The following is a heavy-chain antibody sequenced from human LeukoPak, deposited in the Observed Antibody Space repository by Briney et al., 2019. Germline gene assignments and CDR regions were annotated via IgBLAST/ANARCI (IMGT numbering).Heavy chain of an antibody. CDR2: IYHSGST. V-gene: IGHV4-30-2*01. D-gene: IGHD5-18*01. J-gene: IGHJ3*02. CDR3: ARQPLARYSYDPTPFDI. Sequence: SETLSLTCTVSGGSISGYYWSWIRQPPGKGLEWIGYIYHSGSTYYNPSLKSRVTISVDRSKNQFSLKLSSVTAADTAVYYCARQPLARYSYDPTPFDIWGQGTMVTVFS. CDR1: GGSISGYY.